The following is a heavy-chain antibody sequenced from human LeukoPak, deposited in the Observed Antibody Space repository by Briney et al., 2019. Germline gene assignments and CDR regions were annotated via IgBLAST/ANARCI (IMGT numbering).Heavy chain of an antibody. CDR3: ARAQRDYDVLTGYYLDY. CDR2: IYHSGST. CDR1: GDSISSSNW. Sequence: SETLSLTCVVSGDSISSSNWWSWVRQPPGKGLEWIGEIYHSGSTNYNPSLESRVTISVDKSKNQFSLRLSSVTAADTAVYYCARAQRDYDVLTGYYLDYWGQGTLVTVSS. D-gene: IGHD3-9*01. V-gene: IGHV4-4*02. J-gene: IGHJ4*02.